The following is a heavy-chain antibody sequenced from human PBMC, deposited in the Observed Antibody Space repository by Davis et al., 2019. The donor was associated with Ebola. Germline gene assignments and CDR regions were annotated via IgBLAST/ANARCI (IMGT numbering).Heavy chain of an antibody. Sequence: GESLKISCAASGFTFSSYWMSWVRQAPGKGLEWVPVIYSGGSTYYADSVKGRFTISRDNSKNTLYLQMNSLRAEDTAVYYCARVRPSSGYGPFDYWGQGTLVTVSS. D-gene: IGHD5-12*01. V-gene: IGHV3-53*01. J-gene: IGHJ4*02. CDR3: ARVRPSSGYGPFDY. CDR1: GFTFSSYW. CDR2: IYSGGST.